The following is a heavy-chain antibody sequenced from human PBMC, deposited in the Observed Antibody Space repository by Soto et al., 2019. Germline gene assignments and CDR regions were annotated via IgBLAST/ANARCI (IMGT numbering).Heavy chain of an antibody. Sequence: QMQLQESGSGLVKPLQTLSLTSAVSGDSITSGAYSWSWIRQPPGKALEWIGYIYHSGTSYHNPAPKRRVVIAVHESMYHFSLGLSSVTAADTAVYFCARGLRYAYYFDYWGQGALVTVSS. CDR3: ARGLRYAYYFDY. V-gene: IGHV4-30-2*01. CDR2: IYHSGTS. D-gene: IGHD2-2*01. J-gene: IGHJ4*02. CDR1: GDSITSGAYS.